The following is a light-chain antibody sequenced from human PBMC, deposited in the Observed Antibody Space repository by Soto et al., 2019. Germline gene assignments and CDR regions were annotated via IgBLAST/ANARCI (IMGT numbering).Light chain of an antibody. Sequence: DSVGTQRSHGLAISRGERATINFKSSQRVLYSSNNKNYLAWYQQKPGQPPKLLIYWAATRESEVPDRFRGSGSGTDFTLTISIRQPKHEAVYNYPHQYITPHPFGQGTKVDIK. CDR2: WAA. V-gene: IGKV4-1*01. J-gene: IGKJ1*01. CDR1: QRVLYSSNNKNY. CDR3: PHQYITPHP.